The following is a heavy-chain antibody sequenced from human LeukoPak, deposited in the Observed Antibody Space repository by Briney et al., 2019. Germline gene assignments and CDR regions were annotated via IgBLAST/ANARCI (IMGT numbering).Heavy chain of an antibody. V-gene: IGHV4-34*01. D-gene: IGHD3-22*01. Sequence: SETLSLTCAVYGGSFSGYYRSWIRQPPGKGLEWIGEINHSGSTNYNPSLKSRVTISVDTSKNQFSLKLSSVTAADTAVHYCARGGGYYDSSGYSNAFDIWGQGTMVTVSS. CDR1: GGSFSGYY. CDR3: ARGGGYYDSSGYSNAFDI. J-gene: IGHJ3*02. CDR2: INHSGST.